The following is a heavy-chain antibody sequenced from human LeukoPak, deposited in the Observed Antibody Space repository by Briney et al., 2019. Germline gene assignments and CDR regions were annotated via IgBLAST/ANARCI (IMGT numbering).Heavy chain of an antibody. CDR3: ARDRNWFDP. CDR1: GGSISSYY. V-gene: IGHV4-59*01. J-gene: IGHJ5*02. CDR2: IYYSGST. Sequence: SETLSLTCTVSGGSISSYYWSWIRQPPGKGLEWIGYIYYSGSTNYIPSLKSRVAISVDTSKNQFSLKLSSVTAADTAVYYCARDRNWFDPWGQGTLVTVSS.